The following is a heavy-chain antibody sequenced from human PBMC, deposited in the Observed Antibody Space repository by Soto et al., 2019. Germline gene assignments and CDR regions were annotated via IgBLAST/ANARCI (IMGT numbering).Heavy chain of an antibody. CDR3: ASFNSPFDY. Sequence: SETLSLTCTVSGGSISSYYWSWIRQPPGKGLEWIGYIYYSGSTNYNPSLKSRVTISVDTSKNQFSLKLSSVTAADTAVYYCASFNSPFDYWGQGTLVTVSS. CDR1: GGSISSYY. V-gene: IGHV4-59*08. J-gene: IGHJ4*02. CDR2: IYYSGST. D-gene: IGHD1-20*01.